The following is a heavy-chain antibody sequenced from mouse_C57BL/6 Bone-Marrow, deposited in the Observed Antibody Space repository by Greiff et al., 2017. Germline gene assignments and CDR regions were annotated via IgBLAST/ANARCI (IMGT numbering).Heavy chain of an antibody. CDR3: AKGHYCNGSSLAY. CDR2: IWRGGST. Sequence: QVQLKQSGPGLVQPSQSLSITCTVSGFSLTSYGVHWVRQSPGKGLEWLGVIWRGGSTDYNAAFMSRLSITKDDSKSQVFFKMNSLQADDTAVYYCAKGHYCNGSSLAYWCRGTLVTVSA. CDR1: GFSLTSYG. D-gene: IGHD1-1*01. V-gene: IGHV2-5*01. J-gene: IGHJ3*01.